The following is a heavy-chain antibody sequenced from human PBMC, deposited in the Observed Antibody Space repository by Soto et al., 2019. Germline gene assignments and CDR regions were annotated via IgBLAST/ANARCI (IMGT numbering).Heavy chain of an antibody. D-gene: IGHD2-21*01. V-gene: IGHV6-1*01. J-gene: IGHJ6*02. CDR1: GDSVSSNSAA. Sequence: PSPTLSLTCAISGDSVSSNSAAWNWIRQSPSRGLEWLGRTYYRSKWYNDYAVSVKSRITINPDTSKNQFSLQLNSVTPQDTAVYYCAASLLKVAPYYYYGMVFWGPGITVNVFS. CDR3: AASLLKVAPYYYYGMVF. CDR2: TYYRSKWYN.